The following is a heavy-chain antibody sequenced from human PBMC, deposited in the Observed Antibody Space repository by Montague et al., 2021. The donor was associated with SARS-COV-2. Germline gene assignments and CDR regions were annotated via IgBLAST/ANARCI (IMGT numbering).Heavy chain of an antibody. CDR3: ARGGLAGGNYDSGSFSYTSPLDY. D-gene: IGHD3-16*01. J-gene: IGHJ4*02. V-gene: IGHV4-34*01. Sequence: NNMSSLKSRVTMSVDTSKNQFSLKLSSVTAADTAIYYCARGGLAGGNYDSGSFSYTSPLDYWGQGTLVTVSS.